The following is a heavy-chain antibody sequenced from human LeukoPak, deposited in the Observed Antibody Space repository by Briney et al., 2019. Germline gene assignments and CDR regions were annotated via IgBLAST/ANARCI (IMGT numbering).Heavy chain of an antibody. J-gene: IGHJ5*02. Sequence: GGSLRLSCAASGFTLSSYGMHWVRQAPGKGLEWVAVIWSDGSNKYHADSVKGRFTISRDNSKNTLYLQMNSLRVEDTAVYYWARGAWIAAAGTGEKSNWFDPWGRGTLVTVSS. CDR2: IWSDGSNK. CDR1: GFTLSSYG. V-gene: IGHV3-33*08. D-gene: IGHD6-13*01. CDR3: ARGAWIAAAGTGEKSNWFDP.